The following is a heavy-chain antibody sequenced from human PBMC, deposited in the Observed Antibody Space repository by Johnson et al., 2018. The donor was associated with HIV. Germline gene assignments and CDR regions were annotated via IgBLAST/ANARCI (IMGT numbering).Heavy chain of an antibody. CDR3: ARAPWAGYSYGLLD. CDR1: GITFSDYY. Sequence: VQLVESGGGLVKPGGSLRLSCAASGITFSDYYMSWIRQAPGKGPECVASIKYDGSDKYYVDSVKGRSIISRDNANNSLSLQMNSLTAQDTAVYYCARAPWAGYSYGLLDWGQGTMVTVSS. J-gene: IGHJ3*01. D-gene: IGHD5-18*01. V-gene: IGHV3-7*05. CDR2: IKYDGSDK.